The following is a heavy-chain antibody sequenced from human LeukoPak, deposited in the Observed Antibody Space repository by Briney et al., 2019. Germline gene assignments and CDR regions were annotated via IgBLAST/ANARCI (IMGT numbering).Heavy chain of an antibody. V-gene: IGHV4-39*01. CDR1: GGSISSSSYY. Sequence: PSETLSLTCTVSGGSISSSSYYWGWIRQLPGKGLEWIGSIYYSGSTYYNPSLKSRVTISVDTSKNQFSLKLSSVTAADTAVYYCARHPSWYHFDYWGQGTLVTVSS. CDR2: IYYSGST. J-gene: IGHJ4*02. D-gene: IGHD6-13*01. CDR3: ARHPSWYHFDY.